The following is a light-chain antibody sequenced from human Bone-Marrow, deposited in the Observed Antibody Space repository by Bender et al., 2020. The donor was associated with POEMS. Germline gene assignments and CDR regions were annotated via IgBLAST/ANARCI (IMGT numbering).Light chain of an antibody. V-gene: IGLV1-40*01. CDR3: QSYDIRLSGSV. CDR1: SSNTGSGYD. Sequence: QSVLTQPPSVSGAPGQRVTISCTGSSSNTGSGYDVHWYQQLPGTAPRLLIYANNKRPSGVPDRFSGSRSGTLASLAITGLQAEDEAIYYCQSYDIRLSGSVFGGGTKLTVL. J-gene: IGLJ2*01. CDR2: ANN.